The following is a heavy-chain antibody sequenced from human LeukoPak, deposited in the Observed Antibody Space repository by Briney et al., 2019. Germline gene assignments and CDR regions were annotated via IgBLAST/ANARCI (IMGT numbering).Heavy chain of an antibody. Sequence: SETLSLTCTISGGSISSYYWGWIRQPPGKGLEWIGSIYHSGSTNYNPSLKSRVTISVDKSKNQFSLKLSSVTAADTAVYYCARDCSGGSCYSDWGQGTLVTVSS. D-gene: IGHD2-15*01. V-gene: IGHV4-59*12. J-gene: IGHJ4*02. CDR2: IYHSGST. CDR1: GGSISSYY. CDR3: ARDCSGGSCYSD.